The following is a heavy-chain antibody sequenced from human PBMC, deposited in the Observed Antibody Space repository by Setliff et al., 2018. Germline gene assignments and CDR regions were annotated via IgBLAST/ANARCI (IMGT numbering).Heavy chain of an antibody. Sequence: PSETLSLTCTVSGGSISSHYWSWIRQPPGKGLEWIGYIYSSGSTNYNPSLKSRVTISVGTSKNQFSLKLSSVTAADTAVYYCARGPRGYGSGSYYATEYLQHWGQGTLVTVSS. D-gene: IGHD3-10*01. CDR2: IYSSGST. CDR1: GGSISSHY. J-gene: IGHJ1*01. CDR3: ARGPRGYGSGSYYATEYLQH. V-gene: IGHV4-4*08.